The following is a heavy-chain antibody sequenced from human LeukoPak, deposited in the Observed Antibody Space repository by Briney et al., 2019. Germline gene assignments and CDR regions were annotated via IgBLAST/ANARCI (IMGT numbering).Heavy chain of an antibody. CDR2: IYYSGSY. V-gene: IGHV4-39*07. CDR3: ARETSQKGAHYMDV. D-gene: IGHD3-16*01. Sequence: PSETLSLTCTVSGGSISSCSYYWGCIRPPPGIGLEWIGSIYYSGSYYYNPSLKSRVTLSVDTSKTQFSLKLSSVTAADTAVYYCARETSQKGAHYMDVWGKGTTVTISS. J-gene: IGHJ6*03. CDR1: GGSISSCSYY.